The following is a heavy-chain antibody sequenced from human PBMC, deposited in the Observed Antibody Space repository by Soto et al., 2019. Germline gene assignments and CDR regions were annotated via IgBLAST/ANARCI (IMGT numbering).Heavy chain of an antibody. V-gene: IGHV1-69*02. CDR3: AGGEDYYCSGSYFLGSY. CDR2: IIPILGIA. CDR1: GGTFSSYT. Sequence: QVQLVQSGAEVKKPGSSVKVSCKASGGTFSSYTISWVRQAPGQGLEWMGKIIPILGIANYAQKFQGRVTITADKSTSTAYMELSSLRSEDTAVYYCAGGEDYYCSGSYFLGSYWGQGTLVTVSS. J-gene: IGHJ4*02. D-gene: IGHD3-10*01.